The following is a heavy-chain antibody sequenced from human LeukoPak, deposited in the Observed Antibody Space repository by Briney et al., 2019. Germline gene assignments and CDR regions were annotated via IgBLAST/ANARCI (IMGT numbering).Heavy chain of an antibody. V-gene: IGHV3-33*01. CDR1: GFTFSSYG. J-gene: IGHJ6*02. D-gene: IGHD3-10*01. CDR2: IWYDGSNK. Sequence: PGGSLRLSCAASGFTFSSYGMHWVRQAPGKGLEWVAVIWYDGSNKYYADSVKGRFTISRDNSKNTLYLQMSSLRAEDTAVYYCARDRLGGMVRGPLILFYGMDVWGQGTTVTVSS. CDR3: ARDRLGGMVRGPLILFYGMDV.